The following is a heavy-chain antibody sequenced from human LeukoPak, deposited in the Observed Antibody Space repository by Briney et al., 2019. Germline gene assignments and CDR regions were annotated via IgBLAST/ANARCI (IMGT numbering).Heavy chain of an antibody. CDR3: ARDLGLTISHNWFDP. Sequence: GGSLRLSCAASGFTFSSYSMNWVRQAPGKGLEWVSSISSSSSYIYYADSVKGRFTISRDNAKNTLYLQMNSLRAEDTAVYYCARDLGLTISHNWFDPWGQGTLVTVFS. J-gene: IGHJ5*02. D-gene: IGHD3-9*01. CDR2: ISSSSSYI. V-gene: IGHV3-21*04. CDR1: GFTFSSYS.